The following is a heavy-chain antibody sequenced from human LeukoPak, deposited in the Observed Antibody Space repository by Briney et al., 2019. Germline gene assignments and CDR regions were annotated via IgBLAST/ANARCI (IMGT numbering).Heavy chain of an antibody. J-gene: IGHJ4*02. CDR3: AKGPIAAARGEDY. Sequence: GGSLRLSCAASGFTLSSYWMHWVRQTPGKGLVWVSRIKSDGTTISYADSVKGRFTISRDNSKNTLYLQMNSLRAEDTAVYYCAKGPIAAARGEDYWGQGTLVTVSS. CDR2: IKSDGTTI. D-gene: IGHD6-13*01. V-gene: IGHV3-74*01. CDR1: GFTLSSYW.